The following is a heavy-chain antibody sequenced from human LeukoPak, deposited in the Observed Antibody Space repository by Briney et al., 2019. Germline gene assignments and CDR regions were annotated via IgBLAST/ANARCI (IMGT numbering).Heavy chain of an antibody. V-gene: IGHV1-18*01. CDR3: ARTIVVVTAGLRSADPYGMDV. CDR1: GYTFTSYG. D-gene: IGHD2-21*02. Sequence: GASVKVSCKASGYTFTSYGISWVRQAPGQGLEWMGWINAYNVHTNYAQKRQGRVTMTTETSTSTAYMELRSLRSDDPAVYYCARTIVVVTAGLRSADPYGMDVWGQGTTVTVSS. CDR2: INAYNVHT. J-gene: IGHJ6*02.